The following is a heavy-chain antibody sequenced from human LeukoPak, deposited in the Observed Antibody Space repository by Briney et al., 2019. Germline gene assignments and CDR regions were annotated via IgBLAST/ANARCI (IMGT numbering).Heavy chain of an antibody. Sequence: SETLSLTCAVYGGSFSGYYRSWIRQPPGKGLEWIGEINHSGSTNYNPSLKSRVTISVDTSKNQFSLKLSSVTAADTAVYYCARGDGAYFDYWGQGTLVTVSS. CDR3: ARGDGAYFDY. J-gene: IGHJ4*02. D-gene: IGHD4-17*01. CDR1: GGSFSGYY. CDR2: INHSGST. V-gene: IGHV4-34*01.